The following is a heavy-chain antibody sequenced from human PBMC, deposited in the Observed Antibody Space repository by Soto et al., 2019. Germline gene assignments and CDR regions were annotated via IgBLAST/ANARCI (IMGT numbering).Heavy chain of an antibody. CDR1: GFTFSSYA. CDR2: ISGSGGST. D-gene: IGHD5-12*01. Sequence: EVQLLESGGGLVQPGGSLRLSCAASGFTFSSYAMSWVRQAPGKGLEWVSAISGSGGSTYYADSVKGRFTISRDNSKNQLYVQVNGRRAEDTAVYYCAKAKANWLADDAFEIWGQGTIVTVSS. CDR3: AKAKANWLADDAFEI. V-gene: IGHV3-23*01. J-gene: IGHJ3*02.